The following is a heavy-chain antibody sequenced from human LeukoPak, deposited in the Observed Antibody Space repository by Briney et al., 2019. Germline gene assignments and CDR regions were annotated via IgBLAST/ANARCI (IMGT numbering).Heavy chain of an antibody. CDR3: AKDGIAAGTGYFDY. CDR1: GFTFSSYA. Sequence: GGSLRLSCAASGFTFSSYAMSWVHQAPGKGLEWVPAISGSGGSTYYADSVKGRFTISRDNSKNTLYLQMNSLRAEDTAVYYCAKDGIAAGTGYFDYWGQGTLVTVSS. D-gene: IGHD6-13*01. V-gene: IGHV3-23*01. CDR2: ISGSGGST. J-gene: IGHJ4*02.